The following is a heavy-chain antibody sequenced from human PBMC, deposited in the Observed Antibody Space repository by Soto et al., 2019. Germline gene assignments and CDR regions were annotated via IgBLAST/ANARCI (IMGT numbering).Heavy chain of an antibody. D-gene: IGHD2-2*02. V-gene: IGHV1-69*01. J-gene: IGHJ6*02. Sequence: QVQLVQSGAEVKKPGSSVKVSCTASGGTFSSYAISWVRQAPGQGLEWMGGIIPIFGTANYAQKFQGRVTITADESTSTAYMELSSLRSEDTAVYYCARRRYCSSTSCYMLNDYYYGMDVWGQGTTVTVSS. CDR1: GGTFSSYA. CDR2: IIPIFGTA. CDR3: ARRRYCSSTSCYMLNDYYYGMDV.